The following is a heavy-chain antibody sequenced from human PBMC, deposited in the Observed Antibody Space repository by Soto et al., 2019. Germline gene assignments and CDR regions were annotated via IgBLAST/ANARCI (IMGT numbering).Heavy chain of an antibody. CDR3: AGGSTTGFLDD. Sequence: ASVKVSCKVSAYTFTAYQMHWVRQAPGQGLEWMGWINPKSGDTNPAQKFQGRVTVTRDMSISTAYVELSGLTSDDTAVYYCAGGSTTGFLDDWGQGTLVTVSS. CDR2: INPKSGDT. J-gene: IGHJ4*02. V-gene: IGHV1-2*02. D-gene: IGHD3-10*01. CDR1: AYTFTAYQ.